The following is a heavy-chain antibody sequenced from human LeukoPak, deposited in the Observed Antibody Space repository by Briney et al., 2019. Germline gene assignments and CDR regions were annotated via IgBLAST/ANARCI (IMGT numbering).Heavy chain of an antibody. CDR3: AREPYDGANWFDP. CDR2: ISGSRGST. V-gene: IGHV3-23*01. CDR1: GFTFSSYA. J-gene: IGHJ5*02. Sequence: TGGSLRLSCAASGFTFSSYAMTWVRQAPGKGLEWVSAISGSRGSTYYADSVKGRFTISRDNSKNTLYLQVNSLRGEYTAVYFCAREPYDGANWFDPWGQGTLVTVSS. D-gene: IGHD3-16*01.